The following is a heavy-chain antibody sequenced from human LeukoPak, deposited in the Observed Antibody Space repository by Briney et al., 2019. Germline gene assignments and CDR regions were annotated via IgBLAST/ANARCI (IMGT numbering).Heavy chain of an antibody. J-gene: IGHJ4*02. D-gene: IGHD6-25*01. Sequence: AGGSLRLSCAASGFTFSSYAMSWVRQAPGKGLEWVSGIVGSVGSTYYADSVKGRFTISRDNSKNTLYLQMNSLRAEDTAVYYCARDGVPWVRLKRVAYYFDYWGQGTLVTVSS. CDR2: IVGSVGST. V-gene: IGHV3-23*01. CDR3: ARDGVPWVRLKRVAYYFDY. CDR1: GFTFSSYA.